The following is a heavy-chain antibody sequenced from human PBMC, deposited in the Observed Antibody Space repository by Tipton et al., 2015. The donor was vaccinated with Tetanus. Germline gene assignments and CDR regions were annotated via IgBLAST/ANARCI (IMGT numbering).Heavy chain of an antibody. CDR2: IYYSGST. CDR3: ARGGRYDYGVQGWFDP. V-gene: IGHV4-59*01. CDR1: GGSISSYY. D-gene: IGHD4-17*01. J-gene: IGHJ5*02. Sequence: TLSLTCTVSGGSISSYYWSWIRQPPGKGLEWIGYIYYSGSTNYNPSLKSRVTISVDTSENQFSLKLSSVTAADTAVYYCARGGRYDYGVQGWFDPWGQGTLVTVSS.